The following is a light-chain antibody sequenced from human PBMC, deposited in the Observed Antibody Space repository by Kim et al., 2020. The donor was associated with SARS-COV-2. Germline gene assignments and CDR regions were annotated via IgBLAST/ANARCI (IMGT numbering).Light chain of an antibody. CDR2: EVT. CDR1: YNDVESYNY. CDR3: CSYAGSATWV. V-gene: IGLV2-23*02. J-gene: IGLJ3*02. Sequence: GQSITSSCTGTYNDVESYNYISWYQQHPGKAPKLMISEVTKRPSGVSNRFSGSKSGNTASLTVSGLQAEDEADYYCCSYAGSATWVFGGGTQLTVL.